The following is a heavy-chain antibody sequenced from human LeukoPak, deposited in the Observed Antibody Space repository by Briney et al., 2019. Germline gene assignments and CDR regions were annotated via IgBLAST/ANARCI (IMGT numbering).Heavy chain of an antibody. V-gene: IGHV1-46*01. CDR2: INPSGGST. D-gene: IGHD6-13*01. CDR1: GYTFTSYY. J-gene: IGHJ5*02. Sequence: ASVEVSCKASGYTFTSYYMHWVRQAPGQGLEWMGIINPSGGSTSYAQKFQGRVTMTRDTSTSTVYMELSSLRSEDTAVYYCARDGIAAAGRLYNWFDPWGQGTLDTVSS. CDR3: ARDGIAAAGRLYNWFDP.